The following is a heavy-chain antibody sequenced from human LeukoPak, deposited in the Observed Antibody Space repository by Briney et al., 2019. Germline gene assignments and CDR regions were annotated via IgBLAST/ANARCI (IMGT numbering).Heavy chain of an antibody. CDR2: IIPIFGTA. CDR1: GGTFSSYA. D-gene: IGHD2-2*01. J-gene: IGHJ4*02. Sequence: SVKVSCKASGGTFSSYAISWVRQAPGQGLEWMGGIIPIFGTANYAQKFQGRVTITADESTSTAYMELSSLRSEGTAVYYCARGRAGQLLFDYWGQGTLVTVSS. CDR3: ARGRAGQLLFDY. V-gene: IGHV1-69*01.